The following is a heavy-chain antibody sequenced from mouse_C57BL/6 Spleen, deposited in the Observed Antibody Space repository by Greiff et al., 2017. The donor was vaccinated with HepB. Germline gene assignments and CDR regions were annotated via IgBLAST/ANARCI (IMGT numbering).Heavy chain of an antibody. CDR2: IDPSDSYT. CDR3: ARRTKVVSPYWYFDV. V-gene: IGHV1-50*01. J-gene: IGHJ1*03. D-gene: IGHD1-1*01. Sequence: QVQLQQPGAELVKPGASVKLSCKASGYTFTSYWMQWVKQRPGQGLEWIGEIDPSDSYTNYNQKFKGKATLTVDTSSSTAYMQLSSLTSEDSAVYYCARRTKVVSPYWYFDVWGTGTTATVSS. CDR1: GYTFTSYW.